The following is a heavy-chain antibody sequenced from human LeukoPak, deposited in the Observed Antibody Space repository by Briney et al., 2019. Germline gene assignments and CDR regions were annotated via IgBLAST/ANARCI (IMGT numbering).Heavy chain of an antibody. D-gene: IGHD3/OR15-3a*01. Sequence: GGSLRLSCSASGFTLSSHAMHWVRQAPGKALEYVSAISYNGGSTYYANSVKDRFTISRDNSKNTLYLQMSGLRPEDTAVFYCVRRTGNYFDYWVQGTLVTVSS. V-gene: IGHV3-64D*09. CDR3: VRRTGNYFDY. CDR1: GFTLSSHA. J-gene: IGHJ4*02. CDR2: ISYNGGST.